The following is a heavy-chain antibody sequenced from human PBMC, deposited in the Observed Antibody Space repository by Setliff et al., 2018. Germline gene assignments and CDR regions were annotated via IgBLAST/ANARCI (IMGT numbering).Heavy chain of an antibody. J-gene: IGHJ3*01. CDR3: ARDPHYDPTYSLPGHAFDF. CDR1: GYSISSGHF. V-gene: IGHV4-38-2*02. CDR2: LFDGGSA. Sequence: SETLSLTCGVSGYSISSGHFWGWIRQSPVKGLEWIGSLFDGGSAYYSPSLKSRASISLDASKNQFALKLTSATAADTAVYYCARDPHYDPTYSLPGHAFDFWGQGIMVTV. D-gene: IGHD3-22*01.